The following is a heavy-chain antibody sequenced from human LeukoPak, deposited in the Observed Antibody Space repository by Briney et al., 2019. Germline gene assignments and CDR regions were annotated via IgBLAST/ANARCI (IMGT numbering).Heavy chain of an antibody. V-gene: IGHV3-21*01. Sequence: KPGGSLRLSCAASGFTFSSFDMNWVRQAPGKGLEWVSSISTSSRYIYYRDSVKGRFTISRDDAKNSLYLQMSSLRVEDTAVYYCARADCSGSTCYLRRSWFDPWGQGTLVTVSS. D-gene: IGHD2-2*01. J-gene: IGHJ5*02. CDR3: ARADCSGSTCYLRRSWFDP. CDR2: ISTSSRYI. CDR1: GFTFSSFD.